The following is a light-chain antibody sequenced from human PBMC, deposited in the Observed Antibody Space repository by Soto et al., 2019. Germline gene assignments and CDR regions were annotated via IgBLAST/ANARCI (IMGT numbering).Light chain of an antibody. CDR1: QSVSCN. V-gene: IGKV3-15*01. J-gene: IGKJ1*01. CDR2: GAS. CDR3: QQYNNWPPWT. Sequence: EIVMTQSPATLSVSPGERATLSCRASQSVSCNFAWYQQTPCQAPRLLLYGASTRATGIPARFSDSGSGTEFTLTISSLQSEDFAVYYCQQYNNWPPWTFGQGTKVEIK.